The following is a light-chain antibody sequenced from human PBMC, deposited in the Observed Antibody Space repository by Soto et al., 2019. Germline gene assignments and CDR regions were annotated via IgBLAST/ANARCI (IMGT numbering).Light chain of an antibody. V-gene: IGKV3-20*01. J-gene: IGKJ5*01. Sequence: EIVLTQSPGPLSFSPGERATLSFRASQSDSSRQLAWYQQKPGQPPRLLIYGISSRANGIPDRFSGSGSGTDFTLTISRLEPEDYAVYYCQQYDVSPPITFGQGTRLEIK. CDR3: QQYDVSPPIT. CDR2: GIS. CDR1: QSDSSRQ.